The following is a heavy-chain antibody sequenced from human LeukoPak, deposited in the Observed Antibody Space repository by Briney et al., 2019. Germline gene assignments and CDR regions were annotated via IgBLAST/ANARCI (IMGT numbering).Heavy chain of an antibody. CDR3: ARDTRHRYCPSPSCYRGWFDP. D-gene: IGHD2-2*01. V-gene: IGHV1-69*13. J-gene: IGHJ5*02. CDR1: GYTFTDYY. CDR2: IIPIFGTA. Sequence: GASVKVSCKASGYTFTDYYVHWVRQAPGQGLEWMGGIIPIFGTANYAQKFQGRVTITADESTRTAYMELSSLRSEDTAVYYCARDTRHRYCPSPSCYRGWFDPWGQGTLVTVSS.